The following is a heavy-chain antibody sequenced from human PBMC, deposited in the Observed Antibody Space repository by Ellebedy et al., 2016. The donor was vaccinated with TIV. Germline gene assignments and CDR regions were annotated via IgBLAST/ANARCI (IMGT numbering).Heavy chain of an antibody. Sequence: GESLKISCAASGFIFSDYVMAWVRQVPGKGLEWVSAMAEYDGRTFYADSVRGRFTISRDNSANILFLHMHRLRAEDTAIYYCTKRAENWGFFDYWGQGARVTVSS. D-gene: IGHD7-27*01. V-gene: IGHV3-23*01. J-gene: IGHJ4*02. CDR1: GFIFSDYV. CDR2: MAEYDGRT. CDR3: TKRAENWGFFDY.